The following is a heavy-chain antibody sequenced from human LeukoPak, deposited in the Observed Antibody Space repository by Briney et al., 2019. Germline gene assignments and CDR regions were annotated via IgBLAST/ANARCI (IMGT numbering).Heavy chain of an antibody. CDR2: ISSSGSTI. D-gene: IGHD5-24*01. J-gene: IGHJ4*02. Sequence: GGSLRLSCAASGFTFSSYEMNWVRQAPGKGLEWVSYISSSGSTIYYADSVKGRFTISRDNAKNSLYLQMNSLRTEDTALYYCAKALGMATITWAFDYWGQGTLVTVSS. CDR3: AKALGMATITWAFDY. V-gene: IGHV3-48*03. CDR1: GFTFSSYE.